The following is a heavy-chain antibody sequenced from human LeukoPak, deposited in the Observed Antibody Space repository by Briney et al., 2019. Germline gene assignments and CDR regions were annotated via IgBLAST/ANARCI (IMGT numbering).Heavy chain of an antibody. J-gene: IGHJ4*02. CDR3: AREVREYCGGDCYYFDY. CDR1: GYTFTSYY. D-gene: IGHD2-21*02. V-gene: IGHV1-46*01. CDR2: INPSGGST. Sequence: ASVKVSCKASGYTFTSYYTHWVRQAPGQGLEWMGIINPSGGSTSYAQKFQGRVTMTRDTSTSTVYMELSSLRSEDTAVYYCAREVREYCGGDCYYFDYWGQGTLVTVSS.